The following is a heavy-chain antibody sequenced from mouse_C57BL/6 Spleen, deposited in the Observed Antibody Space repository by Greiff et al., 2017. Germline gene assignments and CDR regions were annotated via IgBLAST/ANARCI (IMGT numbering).Heavy chain of an antibody. CDR2: IDPSDGYT. Sequence: QVQLQQPGAELVMPGASVKLSCKASGYTFTSYWMHWVKQRPGQGLEWIGEIDPSDGYTNYNQKFKGKSTLTVDKSSSTAYMQLSSLTSEDSAVYYCARGGELRRYPYFAYWGQGTTLTVSA. J-gene: IGHJ2*01. D-gene: IGHD1-1*01. CDR3: ARGGELRRYPYFAY. V-gene: IGHV1-69*01. CDR1: GYTFTSYW.